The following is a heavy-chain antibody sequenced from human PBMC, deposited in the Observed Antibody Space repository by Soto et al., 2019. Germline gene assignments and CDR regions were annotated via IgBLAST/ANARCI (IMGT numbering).Heavy chain of an antibody. Sequence: ASVKVSCKASGYTFTSYDINWVRQATGQGLEWMGWMNPNSGNTGYAQKFQGRVTMTRNTSISTAYMELSSLRSEDTAVYYCARGPPRYSGYDLNFDYWGQGTLVTVSS. D-gene: IGHD5-12*01. CDR1: GYTFTSYD. V-gene: IGHV1-8*01. CDR3: ARGPPRYSGYDLNFDY. CDR2: MNPNSGNT. J-gene: IGHJ4*02.